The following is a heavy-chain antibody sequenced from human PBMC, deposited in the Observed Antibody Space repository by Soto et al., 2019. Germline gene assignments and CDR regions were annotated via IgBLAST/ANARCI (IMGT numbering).Heavy chain of an antibody. CDR1: GFRFEQYV. CDR3: IKDAPNGSIDE. J-gene: IGHJ4*02. CDR2: VSPTGDTV. D-gene: IGHD3-10*01. V-gene: IGHV3-9*01. Sequence: VQVVASGGGLVQPGMSLRLSCAVSGFRFEQYVMHWVRQAPGKGLECVSTVSPTGDTVAYADSVEGRFTVSRDNAKNSLYLQMNSLKGDDTAFYYCIKDAPNGSIDEWGQGTLVTVSS.